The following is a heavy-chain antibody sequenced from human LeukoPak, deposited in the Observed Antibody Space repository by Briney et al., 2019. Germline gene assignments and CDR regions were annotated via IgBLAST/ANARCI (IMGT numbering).Heavy chain of an antibody. V-gene: IGHV3-15*01. D-gene: IGHD2-2*01. CDR1: GFTFSNAW. Sequence: SGGSLRLSCAASGFTFSNAWMSWVRQAPGKGLEWVGRIKSKTDGGTTDYAAPVKGRFTISRDDSKNTLYLQMNSLKTEDTAVYYCTTEPFGYCSSTTCYDYFDYWGQGTLVTVSS. CDR2: IKSKTDGGTT. J-gene: IGHJ4*02. CDR3: TTEPFGYCSSTTCYDYFDY.